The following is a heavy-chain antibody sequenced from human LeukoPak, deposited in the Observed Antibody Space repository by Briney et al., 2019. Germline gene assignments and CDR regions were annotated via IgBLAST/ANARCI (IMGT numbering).Heavy chain of an antibody. J-gene: IGHJ4*02. V-gene: IGHV3-21*01. CDR3: ARTYCSSTSCRDYFDY. D-gene: IGHD2-2*01. CDR1: GFTFSSYS. CDR2: ISSSSSYI. Sequence: GGSLRLSCAASGFTFSSYSMNWVRQAPGKGLEWVSSISSSSSYIYYADSVKGRFTISRDNAKNSLYLQMNSLRAEDTAVYYCARTYCSSTSCRDYFDYWAREPWSPSPQ.